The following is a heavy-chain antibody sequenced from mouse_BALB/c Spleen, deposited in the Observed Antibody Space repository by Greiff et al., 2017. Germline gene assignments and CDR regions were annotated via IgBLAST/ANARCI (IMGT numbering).Heavy chain of an antibody. CDR1: GYTFTSYY. CDR2: IYPGNVNT. V-gene: IGHV1S56*01. J-gene: IGHJ1*01. Sequence: VQLQQSGPELVKPGASVRISCKASGYTFTSYYIHWVKQRPGQGLEWIGWIYPGNVNTKYNEKFKGKATLTADKSSNTAYMQLSSLTSEDYAVYFCARSATATYFDVWGAGTTVTVSS. D-gene: IGHD1-2*01. CDR3: ARSATATYFDV.